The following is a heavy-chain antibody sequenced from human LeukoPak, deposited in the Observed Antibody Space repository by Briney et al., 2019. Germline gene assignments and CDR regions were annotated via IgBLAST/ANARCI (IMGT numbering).Heavy chain of an antibody. J-gene: IGHJ4*02. CDR3: VTASFDY. CDR1: GFTVSNNY. D-gene: IGHD5-18*01. Sequence: GGSLRLSCAASGFTVSNNYMSWVRQAPGKGLEWVSVIYSGGSTNYADSVKGRFTISRDNSKNTLYLQMNSLRAEDTAVYYCVTASFDYWGQGTLVTVSS. V-gene: IGHV3-66*01. CDR2: IYSGGST.